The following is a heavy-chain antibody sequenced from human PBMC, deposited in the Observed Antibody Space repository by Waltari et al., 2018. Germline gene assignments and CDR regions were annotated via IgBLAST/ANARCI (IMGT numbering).Heavy chain of an antibody. Sequence: QVRLVESGGGVVQPGRSLRLSCAASGFTFSSYAMHWVRQAPGKGLEWVAFISYDGSNKYYAESVKGRFTISRDNSKNTLYLQMNSLRAEDTAVYYCASGIAAADHFDYWGQGTLVTVSS. D-gene: IGHD6-13*01. V-gene: IGHV3-30*04. CDR3: ASGIAAADHFDY. J-gene: IGHJ4*02. CDR1: GFTFSSYA. CDR2: ISYDGSNK.